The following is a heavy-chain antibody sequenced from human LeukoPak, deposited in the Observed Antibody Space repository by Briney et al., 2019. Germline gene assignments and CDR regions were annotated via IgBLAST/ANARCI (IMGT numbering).Heavy chain of an antibody. CDR2: THYSGTT. J-gene: IGHJ5*02. CDR1: GGSISSGGHY. D-gene: IGHD3-22*01. V-gene: IGHV4-31*03. CDR3: ARYYFDGSGYSNWFDP. Sequence: SQTLSLTCTVSGGSISSGGHYWTWICQHPGKGLEWIAYTHYSGTTYYNPSLKSRVTISLDTSKNQFSLKLSSVTAADTAVYYCARYYFDGSGYSNWFDPWGQGTLVTVSS.